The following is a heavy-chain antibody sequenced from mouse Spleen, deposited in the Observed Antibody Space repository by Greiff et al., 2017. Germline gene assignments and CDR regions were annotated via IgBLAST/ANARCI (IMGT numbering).Heavy chain of an antibody. V-gene: IGHV1-80*01. Sequence: GDGDTNYNGKFKGKATLTADKSSSTAYMQLSSLTSEDSAVYFCARGGTHFDYWGQGTTLTVSS. CDR3: ARGGTHFDY. J-gene: IGHJ2*01. CDR2: GDGDT. D-gene: IGHD3-3*01.